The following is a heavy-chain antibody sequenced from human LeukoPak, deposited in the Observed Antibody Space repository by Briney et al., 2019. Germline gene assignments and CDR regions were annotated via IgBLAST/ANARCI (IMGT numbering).Heavy chain of an antibody. J-gene: IGHJ4*02. V-gene: IGHV4-39*07. Sequence: SETLSLTCTASGGSISSSSYYWGWIRQPPGKGLEWIGSMYYSGSTYYNPSLKSRVTISVDTSKNQFSLKLSSVTAADTAVYYCARDLDSSSWIFDYWGQGTLVTVSS. CDR1: GGSISSSSYY. CDR3: ARDLDSSSWIFDY. CDR2: MYYSGST. D-gene: IGHD6-13*01.